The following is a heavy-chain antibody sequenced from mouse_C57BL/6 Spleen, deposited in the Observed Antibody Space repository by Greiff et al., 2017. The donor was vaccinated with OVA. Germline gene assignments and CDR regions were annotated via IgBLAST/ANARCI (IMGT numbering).Heavy chain of an antibody. J-gene: IGHJ1*03. D-gene: IGHD1-1*01. CDR3: AYGSSYWYVDG. CDR2: IYPGGGYT. CDR1: GYTFTNYW. V-gene: IGHV1-63*01. Sequence: QVQLQQSGAELVRPGTSVKMSCKASGYTFTNYWIGWAKQRPGHGLEWIGDIYPGGGYTKYNEKFKGKATLTADKSSSTAYMQFSSRTSEDSAIYNWAYGSSYWYVDGWSTGTTVTGSS.